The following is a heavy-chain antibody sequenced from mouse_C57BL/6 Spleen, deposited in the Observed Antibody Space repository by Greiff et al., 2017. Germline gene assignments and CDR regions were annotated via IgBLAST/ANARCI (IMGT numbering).Heavy chain of an antibody. V-gene: IGHV5-12*01. CDR3: ARQGTTVVATEYFDV. D-gene: IGHD1-1*01. Sequence: EVKLVESGGGLVQPGGSLKLSCAASGFTFRDYYMYWVRQTPETRLEWVAYSSNGGGSTYYPDTVKGRFTISRDNDKNSLYLPMRRLKSEDTAMYYCARQGTTVVATEYFDVRGTGTTVTVSS. CDR1: GFTFRDYY. J-gene: IGHJ1*03. CDR2: SSNGGGST.